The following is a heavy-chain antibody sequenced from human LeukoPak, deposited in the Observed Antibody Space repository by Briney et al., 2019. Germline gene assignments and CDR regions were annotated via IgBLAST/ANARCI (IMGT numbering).Heavy chain of an antibody. V-gene: IGHV1-2*02. J-gene: IGHJ5*02. CDR1: GYTFTGYY. Sequence: GASVKVSCKASGYTFTGYYMHWVRQAPGQGLEWMGWINPNSGGTNYAQKFQGRVTMTRDTSISTAYMELSRLRSDDTAVYYCARAAASYDILTGYRGAWFDPWGQGTLVTASS. D-gene: IGHD3-9*01. CDR3: ARAAASYDILTGYRGAWFDP. CDR2: INPNSGGT.